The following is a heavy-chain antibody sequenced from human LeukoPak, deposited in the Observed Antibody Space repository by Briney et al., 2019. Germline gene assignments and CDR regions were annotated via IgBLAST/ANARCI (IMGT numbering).Heavy chain of an antibody. V-gene: IGHV3-30*02. CDR1: GFTFSSYG. CDR3: AKDEKDIVVVPAAPWDY. Sequence: GGSLRLSCAASGFTFSSYGMHWVRQAPGKGLEWVAFIRYDGSNKYYADSVKGRFTISRDNSKNTLYLQMNSLRAEDTAVYCCAKDEKDIVVVPAAPWDYWGQGTLVTVSS. CDR2: IRYDGSNK. J-gene: IGHJ4*02. D-gene: IGHD2-2*01.